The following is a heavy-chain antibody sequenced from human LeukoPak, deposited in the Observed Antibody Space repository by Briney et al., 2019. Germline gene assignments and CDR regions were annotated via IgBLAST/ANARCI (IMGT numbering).Heavy chain of an antibody. CDR3: AKDRGGSYFDAFDI. CDR2: ITWNTGSI. CDR1: GFTFDDYA. Sequence: PGRSLRLSCAAPGFTFDDYAMHWVRQAPGKGLEWVSGITWNTGSIGYADSVKGRFTVSRDNAKNSLYLQMNSLRADDTALYYCAKDRGGSYFDAFDIWGQGTLVTVSS. D-gene: IGHD1-26*01. J-gene: IGHJ3*02. V-gene: IGHV3-9*01.